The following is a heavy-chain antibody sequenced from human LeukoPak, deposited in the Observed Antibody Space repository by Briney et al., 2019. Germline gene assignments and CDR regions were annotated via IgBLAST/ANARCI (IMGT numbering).Heavy chain of an antibody. D-gene: IGHD6-13*01. V-gene: IGHV3-7*01. CDR2: IKQDGSEK. J-gene: IGHJ4*02. CDR3: AREWQGGIAAAGTRIEGDY. CDR1: GFSVSGYW. Sequence: GGSLRLSCAVSGFSVSGYWKTWVRQAPGKGLEWVANIKQDGSEKNYVDSVKGRFTISRDNAENSLFLQMNSLRVEDTAVYYCAREWQGGIAAAGTRIEGDYWGQGTLVAVSS.